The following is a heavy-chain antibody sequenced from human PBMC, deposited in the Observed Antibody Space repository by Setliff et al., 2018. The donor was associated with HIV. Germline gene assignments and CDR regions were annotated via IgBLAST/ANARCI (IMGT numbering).Heavy chain of an antibody. CDR3: VHSLLGAPMVDY. CDR1: GYYISGGYY. D-gene: IGHD3-16*01. V-gene: IGHV4-38-2*01. CDR2: AYHSGRT. J-gene: IGHJ4*02. Sequence: PSETLSLTCAVSGYYISGGYYWCWIRQSPGKGLEWIGNAYHSGRTYYNPSLKSRVAMSIDTSKNQFSLRLNSVTAADTAMYYCVHSLLGAPMVDYWGQGTLVTVSS.